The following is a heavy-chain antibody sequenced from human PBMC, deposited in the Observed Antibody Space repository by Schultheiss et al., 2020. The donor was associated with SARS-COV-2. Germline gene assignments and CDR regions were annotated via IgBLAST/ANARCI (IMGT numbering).Heavy chain of an antibody. CDR1: GFTFGDYA. Sequence: GGSLRLSCAASGFTFGDYAMSWVRQAPGKGLEWVGRIKSKTDGGTTDYAAPVKGRFTISRDDSKNTLYLQMNSLKTEDTAVYYCTTENQDYYDSSGFLRVPNDAFDIWGQGTMVTVSS. J-gene: IGHJ3*02. CDR3: TTENQDYYDSSGFLRVPNDAFDI. CDR2: IKSKTDGGTT. D-gene: IGHD3-22*01. V-gene: IGHV3-15*01.